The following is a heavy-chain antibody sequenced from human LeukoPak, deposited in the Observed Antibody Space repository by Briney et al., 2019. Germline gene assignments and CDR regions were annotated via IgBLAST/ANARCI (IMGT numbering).Heavy chain of an antibody. J-gene: IGHJ4*02. CDR2: IYFSGRT. Sequence: SETLTLTCTVSGGSISRTSTYWGWIRQPPGKGLEYIGNIYFSGRTYHNPSLKSRVTISVDTSQNQFSLKLTSVTAADSAVYFCAKSGGDTDYFDYWGQGTLVTVSS. V-gene: IGHV4-39*01. D-gene: IGHD4-17*01. CDR3: AKSGGDTDYFDY. CDR1: GGSISRTSTY.